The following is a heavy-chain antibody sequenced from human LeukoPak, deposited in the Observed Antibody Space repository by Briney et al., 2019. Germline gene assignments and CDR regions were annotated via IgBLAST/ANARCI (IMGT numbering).Heavy chain of an antibody. D-gene: IGHD4-23*01. CDR1: GFTFSDYA. J-gene: IGHJ4*02. V-gene: IGHV3-30*04. Sequence: GKSLRLSCAASGFTFSDYAMHWVRQAPGKGLEWVAIISHDGSNTYYADSVRGRFTISRDISKNTLYLQMNSLRAEDTAVYLCARDFGGLRWNYYFYYWGQGTLVTVSS. CDR2: ISHDGSNT. CDR3: ARDFGGLRWNYYFYY.